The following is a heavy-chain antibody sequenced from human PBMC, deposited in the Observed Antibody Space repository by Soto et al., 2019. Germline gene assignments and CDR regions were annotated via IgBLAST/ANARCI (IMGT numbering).Heavy chain of an antibody. CDR3: ARSGIAAIWFDP. V-gene: IGHV5-10-1*01. J-gene: IGHJ5*02. Sequence: GESLKISCKGSGYSFTSYWISWVRQMPGKGLEWMGRIDPSDSYTNYSPSFRGHVTISADKSISTAYLQWSSLKASDTAMYYCARSGIAAIWFDPWGQGTLVTVSS. CDR2: IDPSDSYT. D-gene: IGHD6-13*01. CDR1: GYSFTSYW.